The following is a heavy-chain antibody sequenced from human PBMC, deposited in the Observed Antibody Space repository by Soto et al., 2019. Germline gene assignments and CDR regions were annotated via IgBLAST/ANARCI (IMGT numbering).Heavy chain of an antibody. V-gene: IGHV1-3*01. CDR3: ARDSNXNGNWFDP. CDR2: INAGNGNT. CDR1: GYTFTSYA. Sequence: ASVKVSCKASGYTFTSYAMHWVRQAPGQRLEWMGWINAGNGNTKYSQKFQGRVTITRDTSASTAYMELSSLRSEDTAVYYCARDSNXNGNWFDPWGQGTLVTVS. J-gene: IGHJ5*02. D-gene: IGHD1-20*01.